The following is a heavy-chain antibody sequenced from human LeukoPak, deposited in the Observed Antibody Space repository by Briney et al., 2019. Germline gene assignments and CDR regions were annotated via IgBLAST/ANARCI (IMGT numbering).Heavy chain of an antibody. CDR1: EFTFSSYA. V-gene: IGHV3-23*01. CDR2: ISGSGDST. D-gene: IGHD3-22*01. J-gene: IGHJ1*01. CDR3: ASRYYYDSSGYYWGYFQH. Sequence: PGGSLRLSCAASEFTFSSYAMTWVRQAPGQGLEWVSAISGSGDSTYYADSVKGRFTISRDNSKNTLYLQMNSLRAEDTAVYYCASRYYYDSSGYYWGYFQHWGQGTLVTVSS.